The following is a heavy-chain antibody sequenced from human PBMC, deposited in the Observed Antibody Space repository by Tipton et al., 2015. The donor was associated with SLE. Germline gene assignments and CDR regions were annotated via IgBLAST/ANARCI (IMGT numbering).Heavy chain of an antibody. D-gene: IGHD1-1*01. CDR2: VKSHSDGGTR. J-gene: IGHJ6*03. CDR3: ARGPALDSTGYYMDV. CDR1: GFTFSTAW. V-gene: IGHV3-15*01. Sequence: SLRLSCAASGFTFSTAWISWVRQTPGKGLEWLGRVKSHSDGGTRDYAAPVKGRFTMSRDNAKNSVFLQMSSLRGEDAALYYCARGPALDSTGYYMDVWGRGTTVIVSS.